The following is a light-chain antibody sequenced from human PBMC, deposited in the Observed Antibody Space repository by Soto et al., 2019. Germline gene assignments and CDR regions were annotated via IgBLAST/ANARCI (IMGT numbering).Light chain of an antibody. CDR3: QQYKDYVWT. CDR2: DAS. J-gene: IGKJ1*01. Sequence: DIQMTQCPSTLSASVGDRVTLTCLASQIISTRSAWYQQKPGKVPKLLIYDASSLESGVPSRFSGSGSATVFTLTISGLQSDDFATYYCQQYKDYVWTFGKGTKVDIK. V-gene: IGKV1-5*01. CDR1: QIISTR.